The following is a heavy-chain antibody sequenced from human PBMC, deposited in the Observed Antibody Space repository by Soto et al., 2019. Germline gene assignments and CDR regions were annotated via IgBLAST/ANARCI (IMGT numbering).Heavy chain of an antibody. Sequence: GGSLRLSCAASGFTFSSYGIHWVRQAPGKGPEWVAVISYDGSNKFYADSVKGRFTISRDNSKNTLYLETNSLRGEDTAVYYCAKVSPMGYFFDFWGQGTLVTVSS. J-gene: IGHJ4*02. CDR2: ISYDGSNK. V-gene: IGHV3-30*18. CDR1: GFTFSSYG. CDR3: AKVSPMGYFFDF.